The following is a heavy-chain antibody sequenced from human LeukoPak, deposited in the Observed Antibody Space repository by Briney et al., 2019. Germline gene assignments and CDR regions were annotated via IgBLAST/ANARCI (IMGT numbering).Heavy chain of an antibody. CDR2: ISATTKNT. CDR3: VKDPRSSSWPPWGGDY. CDR1: GFSFSSYA. D-gene: IGHD6-13*01. J-gene: IGHJ4*02. V-gene: IGHV3-23*01. Sequence: PGGALRLSCAASGFSFSSYAMSWVRQAPGKGLEWVSSISATTKNTYYADSVKGRFTITRDNSMNTLYLQINSLRAEDTAEYYCVKDPRSSSWPPWGGDYWGQGTLVTVSS.